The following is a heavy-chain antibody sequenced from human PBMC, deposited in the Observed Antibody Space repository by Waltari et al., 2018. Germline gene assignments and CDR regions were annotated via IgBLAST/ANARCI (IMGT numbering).Heavy chain of an antibody. V-gene: IGHV3-23*01. Sequence: EVQLLESGGGLVQPGGSLRLSCAASGFTFSSFDMSWVRQAPGKGLEWVSVINFSGDNTYYADSVKGRFTISRDNSKNTLYLQMNSLRAEDTALYYCAKDARLAGGYWGHGTVVTVSS. CDR3: AKDARLAGGY. J-gene: IGHJ4*01. D-gene: IGHD3-16*01. CDR1: GFTFSSFD. CDR2: INFSGDNT.